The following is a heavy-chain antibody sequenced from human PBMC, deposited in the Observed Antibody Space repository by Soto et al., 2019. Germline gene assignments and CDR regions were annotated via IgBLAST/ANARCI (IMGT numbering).Heavy chain of an antibody. Sequence: QITLKESGPTLVEPTQTLTLTCSFSGFSPSNSGVGVGWFRQAPGKALECLGIIYWDNDRRYNPSLKDRLSVPKDTSKNQVVVTMTYMEPVDTGTYYWAHRVSYSVSWEVGWFDSWGQGTPVTVS. CDR2: IYWDNDR. J-gene: IGHJ5*01. CDR1: GFSPSNSGVG. D-gene: IGHD1-26*01. CDR3: AHRVSYSVSWEVGWFDS. V-gene: IGHV2-5*02.